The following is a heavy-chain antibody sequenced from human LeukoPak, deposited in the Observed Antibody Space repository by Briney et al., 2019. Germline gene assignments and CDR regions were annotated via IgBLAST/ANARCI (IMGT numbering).Heavy chain of an antibody. D-gene: IGHD1-1*01. CDR1: GGSISSGNYY. CDR2: IYYSGST. CDR3: ARENWNPSVFDY. V-gene: IGHV4-61*01. J-gene: IGHJ4*02. Sequence: PSETLSLTCTVSGGSISSGNYYWSWIRQPPGKGLEWIGYIYYSGSTNYNPSLKSRVTISVDTSKNQFSLKLSSVTAADTAVYYCARENWNPSVFDYWGQGTLVTVSS.